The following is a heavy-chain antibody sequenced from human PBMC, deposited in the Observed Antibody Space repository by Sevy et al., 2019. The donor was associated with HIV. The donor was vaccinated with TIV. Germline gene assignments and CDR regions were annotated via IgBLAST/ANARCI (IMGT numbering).Heavy chain of an antibody. V-gene: IGHV1-69*13. D-gene: IGHD3-22*01. Sequence: ASVKVSCKASGGTFSSYAISWVRQAPGQGLEWMGGIIPIFGTQNYAQKFQGRVTITADESTSTAYMELSSLGSEDTAVYYCARGVAECYYDSSGYYTFDYWGQGTLVTVSS. CDR3: ARGVAECYYDSSGYYTFDY. CDR2: IIPIFGTQ. CDR1: GGTFSSYA. J-gene: IGHJ4*02.